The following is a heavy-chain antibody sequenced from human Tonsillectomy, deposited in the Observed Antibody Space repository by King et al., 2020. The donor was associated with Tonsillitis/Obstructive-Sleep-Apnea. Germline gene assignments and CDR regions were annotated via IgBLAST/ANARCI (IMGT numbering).Heavy chain of an antibody. CDR2: IYFSGFT. CDR1: GGSISSYY. Sequence: VQLQESGPGLVKPSETLSLTCTVSGGSISSYYWSWIRQPPGKGLEWIGYIYFSGFTNYNPSLKSRVTMSIDTSKKRFSLNLSSVTAADTAVYYCARGEQWLDDWYFDLWGRGTLVTVSS. J-gene: IGHJ2*01. V-gene: IGHV4-59*01. CDR3: ARGEQWLDDWYFDL. D-gene: IGHD6-19*01.